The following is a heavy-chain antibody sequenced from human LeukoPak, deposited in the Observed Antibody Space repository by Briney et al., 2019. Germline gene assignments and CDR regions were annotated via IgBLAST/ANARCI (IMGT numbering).Heavy chain of an antibody. D-gene: IGHD6-6*01. Sequence: SETLSLTCTVSGGSISSSSYYWGWIRQPPGKGLEWIGSIYYSGSTYYNPSLKSRVTISVDTSKNQFSLKLSSVTAADTAVYYCARQGGQPVGIFDYWGQGTLVTVSS. J-gene: IGHJ4*02. CDR1: GGSISSSSYY. CDR3: ARQGGQPVGIFDY. V-gene: IGHV4-39*01. CDR2: IYYSGST.